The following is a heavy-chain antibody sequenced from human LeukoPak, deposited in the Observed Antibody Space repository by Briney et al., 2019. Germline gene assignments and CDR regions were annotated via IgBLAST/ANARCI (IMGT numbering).Heavy chain of an antibody. CDR2: NYYSGRT. D-gene: IGHD3-22*01. CDR3: ARRRYYGSSGYLD. J-gene: IGHJ1*01. V-gene: IGHV4-39*01. Sequence: SETLSLTCTVSGDSIRSSSYYWDWIRQPPGKGLEWIGTNYYSGRTYYNPSLKSRVTISIDTSKNQFSLKLTSVTAADTAVYYCARRRYYGSSGYLDWGQGTLLTVSS. CDR1: GDSIRSSSYY.